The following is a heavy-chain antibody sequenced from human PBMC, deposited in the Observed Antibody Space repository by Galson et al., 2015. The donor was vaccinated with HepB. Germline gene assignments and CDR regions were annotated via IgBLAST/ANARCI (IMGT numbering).Heavy chain of an antibody. J-gene: IGHJ4*02. V-gene: IGHV1-69*02. CDR3: ARGGYCSSTSCSYFDY. CDR1: GGTFSSYT. D-gene: IGHD2-2*01. Sequence: QSGAEVKKPGASVKVSCKASGGTFSSYTISWVRQAPGQGLEWMGRIIPILGIANYAQKFQGRVTITADKSTSTAYMELSSLRSEDTAVYHCARGGYCSSTSCSYFDYWGQGALVTVSS. CDR2: IIPILGIA.